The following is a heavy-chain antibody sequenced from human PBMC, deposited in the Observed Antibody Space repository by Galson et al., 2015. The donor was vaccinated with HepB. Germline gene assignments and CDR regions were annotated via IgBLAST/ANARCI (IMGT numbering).Heavy chain of an antibody. V-gene: IGHV3-11*06. D-gene: IGHD6-6*01. CDR3: ARDRPGPHPFDL. CDR1: GFTFSDYY. CDR2: ISSSSSYT. Sequence: SLRLSCAASGFTFSDYYMSWIRQAPGKGLEWVSYISSSSSYTNYADSVKGRFTISRDNAKNSLYLQMNSLRAEVTAVYYCARDRPGPHPFDLWGRGTLVTVSS. J-gene: IGHJ2*01.